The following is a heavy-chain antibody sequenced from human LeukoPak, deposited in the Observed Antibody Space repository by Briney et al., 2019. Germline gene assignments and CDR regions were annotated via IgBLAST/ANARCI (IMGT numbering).Heavy chain of an antibody. V-gene: IGHV3-48*04. CDR2: ISSSSSTI. D-gene: IGHD3-10*01. CDR1: GFTFSSYS. J-gene: IGHJ4*02. CDR3: AREASGRSFDF. Sequence: GGSLRLSCAASGFTFSSYSMNWVRQAPGKGLEWVSYISSSSSTIYYADSVKGRFTISRDNAKNSLDLQMNSLRAEDTAVYYCAREASGRSFDFWGQGTLVTVSS.